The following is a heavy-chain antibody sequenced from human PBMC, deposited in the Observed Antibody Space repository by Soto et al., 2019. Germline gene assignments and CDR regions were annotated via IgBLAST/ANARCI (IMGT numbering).Heavy chain of an antibody. D-gene: IGHD5-18*01. V-gene: IGHV3-33*01. CDR1: VFRFSTHG. J-gene: IGHJ3*01. CDR3: ARESPTATAFDF. Sequence: ESGGGVVQPGGSLRLSCAASVFRFSTHGMHWVRQVPGKGLEWVAVIWSDGSNEDYVDSVKGRFTIFRDNSKSLLSLQRTSLRAEDTAVYFCARESPTATAFDFWGQGTTVTVS. CDR2: IWSDGSNE.